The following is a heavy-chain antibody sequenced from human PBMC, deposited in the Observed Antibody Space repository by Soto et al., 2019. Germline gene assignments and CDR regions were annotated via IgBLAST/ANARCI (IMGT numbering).Heavy chain of an antibody. CDR2: ISGSGGST. CDR1: GFTFSSYA. J-gene: IGHJ4*02. D-gene: IGHD6-19*01. V-gene: IGHV3-23*01. CDR3: AKQAGYSSDPFDY. Sequence: ESGGGLVQPGGSLRLSCAASGFTFSSYAMSWVRQTPGTGLEWVSGISGSGGSTYYADSVKGRFTISRDNSKNTLYLQINSLRAEDTAVYYCAKQAGYSSDPFDYWGQGTLVTVSS.